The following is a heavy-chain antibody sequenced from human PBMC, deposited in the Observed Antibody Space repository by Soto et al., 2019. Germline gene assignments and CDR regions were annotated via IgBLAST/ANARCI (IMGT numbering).Heavy chain of an antibody. Sequence: ASVKVSCKASGGTFSSYAISWVRQAPGQGLEWMGGIIPIFGTANYAQKFQGRVTITADESTSTAYMELSSLRSEDTAVYYCARDGCSGGSCYVPFGDAFDIWGQGTMVTVSS. V-gene: IGHV1-69*13. D-gene: IGHD2-15*01. CDR1: GGTFSSYA. CDR2: IIPIFGTA. J-gene: IGHJ3*02. CDR3: ARDGCSGGSCYVPFGDAFDI.